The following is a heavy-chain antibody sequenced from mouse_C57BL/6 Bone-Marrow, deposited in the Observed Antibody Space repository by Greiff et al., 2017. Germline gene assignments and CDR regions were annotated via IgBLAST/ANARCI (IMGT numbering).Heavy chain of an antibody. J-gene: IGHJ3*01. CDR3: ARDGAYYYGSPFAY. CDR1: GFTFSSYA. D-gene: IGHD1-1*01. CDR2: ISDGGSYT. Sequence: EVQRVESGGGLVKPGGSLKLSCAASGFTFSSYAMSWVRQTPEKRLEWVATISDGGSYTYYPDNVKGRFTISRDNAKNNLYLQMSHLKSEDTAMYYCARDGAYYYGSPFAYWGQGTLVTVSA. V-gene: IGHV5-4*01.